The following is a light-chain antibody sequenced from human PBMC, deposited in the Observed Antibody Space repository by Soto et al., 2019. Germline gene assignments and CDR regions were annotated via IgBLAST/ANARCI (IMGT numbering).Light chain of an antibody. CDR3: QQRSSWPFT. Sequence: EVGLTQSPATLSLSPGEGATLSCRASQSIGNYLAWYQQKPGQAPRLLIYATSNRATGIPARFSGSGSGTDFTLTISSLEPEDFAVYYCQQRSSWPFTSGPGTKVDIK. CDR2: ATS. J-gene: IGKJ3*01. CDR1: QSIGNY. V-gene: IGKV3-11*01.